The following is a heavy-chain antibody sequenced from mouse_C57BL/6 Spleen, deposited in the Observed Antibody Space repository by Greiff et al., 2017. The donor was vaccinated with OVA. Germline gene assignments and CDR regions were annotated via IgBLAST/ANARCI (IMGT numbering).Heavy chain of an antibody. CDR3: AGLDRGLGWTWYFDV. CDR2: FYPGSGSK. CDR1: GYTFTEYT. V-gene: IGHV1-62-2*01. Sequence: VQLQQSGAELVKPGASVKLSCKASGYTFTEYTIHWVKQRPGQGLEWIGGFYPGSGSKKYNEKFKDKDTLTADQSSSTGYIELSSLTYENSAVYFGAGLDRGLGWTWYFDVWGKGTTVTVSS. D-gene: IGHD4-1*01. J-gene: IGHJ1*03.